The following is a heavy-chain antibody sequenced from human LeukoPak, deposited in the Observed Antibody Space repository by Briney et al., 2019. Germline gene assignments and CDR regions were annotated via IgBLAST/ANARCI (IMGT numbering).Heavy chain of an antibody. CDR2: ITGSGGST. Sequence: GGSLRLSCAASGFTFSSYAMSWVRQAPGKGLEWVSAITGSGGSTHYADSVKGRFTVSRDNSKNTLYLQMNSLRAEDTAVYYCAKRFSGWYGVDYWGQGTLVTVSS. CDR3: AKRFSGWYGVDY. D-gene: IGHD6-19*01. CDR1: GFTFSSYA. J-gene: IGHJ4*02. V-gene: IGHV3-23*01.